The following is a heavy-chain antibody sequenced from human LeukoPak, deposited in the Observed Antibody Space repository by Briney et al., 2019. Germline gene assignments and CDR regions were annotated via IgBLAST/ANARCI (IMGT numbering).Heavy chain of an antibody. Sequence: PGGSLRLSCAASGFTFDDYGMSWVRQAPGKGLEWVSLISWDGGSTYYADSVKGRFTISRDNSKNSLYLQMNSLRAEDTALYYCAKDIYDSSGPDYWGQGTLVTVSS. J-gene: IGHJ4*02. V-gene: IGHV3-43D*03. CDR2: ISWDGGST. CDR1: GFTFDDYG. D-gene: IGHD3-22*01. CDR3: AKDIYDSSGPDY.